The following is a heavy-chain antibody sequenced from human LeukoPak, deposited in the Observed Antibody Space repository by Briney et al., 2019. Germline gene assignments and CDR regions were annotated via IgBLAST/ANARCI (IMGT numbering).Heavy chain of an antibody. J-gene: IGHJ4*02. CDR2: INPNSGCT. D-gene: IGHD2-2*02. CDR3: ARDLAPAVVVPAAIRNPFDY. CDR1: GYTFTGYY. Sequence: ASVKVSCKASGYTFTGYYMRWVRQAPGQGLEWLGWINPNSGCTNYAQKFQGRVTMTRDTSISTAYMELSRLRSDDTAVYYCARDLAPAVVVPAAIRNPFDYWGQGTLVTVSS. V-gene: IGHV1-2*02.